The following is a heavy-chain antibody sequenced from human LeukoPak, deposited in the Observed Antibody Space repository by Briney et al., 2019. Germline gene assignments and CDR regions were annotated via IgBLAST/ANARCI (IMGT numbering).Heavy chain of an antibody. CDR1: GFTFSSYA. V-gene: IGHV3-23*01. CDR2: ISGSGTST. J-gene: IGHJ4*02. D-gene: IGHD6-19*01. CDR3: ARGKGIAVSSFDS. Sequence: GGSLRLSCAASGFTFSSYAMSWVRQAPGKGLEWVSGISGSGTSTYYADSVRGRFTISRDNSKNTMSLQMNSLRAEDTALYYCARGKGIAVSSFDSWGQGTLVTVSS.